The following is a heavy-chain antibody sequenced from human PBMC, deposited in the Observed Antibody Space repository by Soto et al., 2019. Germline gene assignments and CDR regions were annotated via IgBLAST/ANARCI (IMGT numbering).Heavy chain of an antibody. V-gene: IGHV4-34*01. Sequence: SETLSLTCAVYGGSFIGYYWSWIRQPPGKGLEWIGEINHSGSTNYNPSLKSRVTISVDTSKNQFSLKLSSVTAADTAVYYCASSGDFWSGYLKNYYYYYYMDVWGKGTTVTVSS. J-gene: IGHJ6*03. CDR1: GGSFIGYY. CDR3: ASSGDFWSGYLKNYYYYYYMDV. D-gene: IGHD3-3*01. CDR2: INHSGST.